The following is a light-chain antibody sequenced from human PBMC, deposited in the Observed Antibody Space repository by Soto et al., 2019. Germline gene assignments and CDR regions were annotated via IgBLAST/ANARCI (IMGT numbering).Light chain of an antibody. J-gene: IGKJ1*01. CDR2: GAS. CDR3: QQYNNYSQT. CDR1: QSISSW. Sequence: EARVAIAFPASQSISSWLAWYQQKPGKVPKLLIYGASNLGSGVPSRFSGSGSGTQFTLTISGLQPDDSAIYYCQQYNNYSQTFGQGTKVDIK. V-gene: IGKV1-5*01.